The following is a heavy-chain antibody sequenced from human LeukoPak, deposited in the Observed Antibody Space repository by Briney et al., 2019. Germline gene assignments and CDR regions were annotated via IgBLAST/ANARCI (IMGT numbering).Heavy chain of an antibody. CDR2: ISGDGGGT. V-gene: IGHV3-43*02. CDR3: AKDIWDTTMIPRTFDS. CDR1: GFTFHDYA. Sequence: GGSLRLSCAASGFTFHDYAMHWVRQPPGKGLEWVSLISGDGGGTYNGDSVKGRFTISRDNRIKSLYLQMNSLRTEDTALYYCAKDIWDTTMIPRTFDSWGQGTLVTVSS. D-gene: IGHD5-18*01. J-gene: IGHJ4*02.